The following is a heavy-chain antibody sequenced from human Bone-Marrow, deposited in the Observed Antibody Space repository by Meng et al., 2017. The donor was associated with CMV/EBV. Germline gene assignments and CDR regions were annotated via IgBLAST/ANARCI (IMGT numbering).Heavy chain of an antibody. CDR1: GFTFSSYS. V-gene: IGHV3-21*01. D-gene: IGHD3-10*01. CDR2: ISSSSYI. J-gene: IGHJ3*02. Sequence: GESLKISCAASGFTFSSYSMNWVRQAPGKGLEWVSSISSSSYIYYADSVKGRFTISRDNAKNSLYLQMNSLRAEDTAVYYCARWELVDAFDIWGQGTMVTL. CDR3: ARWELVDAFDI.